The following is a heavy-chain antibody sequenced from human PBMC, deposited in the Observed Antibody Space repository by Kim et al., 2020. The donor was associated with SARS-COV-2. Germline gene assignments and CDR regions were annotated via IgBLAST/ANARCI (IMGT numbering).Heavy chain of an antibody. CDR2: IYTSGST. V-gene: IGHV4-4*07. Sequence: SETLSLTCTVSGGSISSYYWSWIRQPAGKGLEWIGRIYTSGSTNYNPSLKSRVTMSVDTSKNQFSLKLSSVTAADTAVYYCARGYDPLWFAAFDIWGQGTMVTVSS. J-gene: IGHJ3*02. D-gene: IGHD3-3*01. CDR1: GGSISSYY. CDR3: ARGYDPLWFAAFDI.